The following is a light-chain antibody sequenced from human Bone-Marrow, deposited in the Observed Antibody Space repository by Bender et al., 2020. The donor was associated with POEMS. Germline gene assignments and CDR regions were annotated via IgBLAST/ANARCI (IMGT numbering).Light chain of an antibody. V-gene: IGLV2-14*02. J-gene: IGLJ2*01. CDR3: SSYTSSNTVV. Sequence: QSALTQPASVSGSPGQSITISCTGTSSDVGSSSFISWYQQHPGKAPKLIIFEGNKRPSGVSLRFSGSESANTASLTISGLQAEDEADYYCSSYTSSNTVVFGGGTKLTVL. CDR2: EGN. CDR1: SSDVGSSSF.